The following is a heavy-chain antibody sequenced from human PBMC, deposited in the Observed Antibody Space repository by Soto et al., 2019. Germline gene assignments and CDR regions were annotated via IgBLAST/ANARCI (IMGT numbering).Heavy chain of an antibody. V-gene: IGHV4-4*07. D-gene: IGHD3-9*01. CDR2: FYTSGGT. J-gene: IGHJ4*02. CDR1: GGSISSYY. Sequence: ETLSLTCSVSGGSISSYYWSWIRQPAGKGLEWIGRFYTSGGTNYNPSLKSRVTMSVDKSKNQFSLKLSSVTAADTAVYYCVRDVYDILTGYSYFDYWGQGTLVTVSS. CDR3: VRDVYDILTGYSYFDY.